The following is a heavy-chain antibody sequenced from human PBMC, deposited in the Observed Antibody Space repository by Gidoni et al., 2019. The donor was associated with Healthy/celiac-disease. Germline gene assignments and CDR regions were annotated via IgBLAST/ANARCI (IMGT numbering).Heavy chain of an antibody. V-gene: IGHV3-30*04. CDR1: GCTFRSYA. J-gene: IGHJ4*02. CDR3: AREQSYYYDSSGLDY. CDR2: ISYDGRNK. Sequence: QVQLVESGGGVVQPGRSLRRSGAASGCTFRSYAMHWVRQAPGKGLEWVAVISYDGRNKYYADSVKGRFTISRDNSKNTLYLQMNSLRAEDTAVYYCAREQSYYYDSSGLDYWGQGTLVTVSS. D-gene: IGHD3-22*01.